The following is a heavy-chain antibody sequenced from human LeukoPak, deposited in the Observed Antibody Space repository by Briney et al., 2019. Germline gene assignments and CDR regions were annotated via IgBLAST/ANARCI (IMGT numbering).Heavy chain of an antibody. Sequence: PGGSLRLSCAASGFTVSSNYMSWVRQAPGKGLEWVSVIYSGGSTYYADSVKGRFAISRHNSKNTLYLQMNSLRAEDTAVYYCARAKLGKVRWFDPWGQGTLVTVSS. D-gene: IGHD7-27*01. CDR3: ARAKLGKVRWFDP. J-gene: IGHJ5*02. CDR1: GFTVSSNY. V-gene: IGHV3-53*04. CDR2: IYSGGST.